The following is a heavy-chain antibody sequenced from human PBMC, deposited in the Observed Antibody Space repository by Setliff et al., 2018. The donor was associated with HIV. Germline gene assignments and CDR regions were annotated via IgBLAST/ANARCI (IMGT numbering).Heavy chain of an antibody. V-gene: IGHV3-53*01. D-gene: IGHD5-18*01. Sequence: GGSLRLSCAASGFTVIRNHMNWVRQAPGKGLEWVSVIYSGGSTYYADSVKGRFTISRDNSKNTLYLQMNSLRAEDTAVYYCSIPGPGHGYSYGYFDYWGQGTVVTVSS. CDR3: SIPGPGHGYSYGYFDY. CDR1: GFTVIRNH. CDR2: IYSGGST. J-gene: IGHJ4*03.